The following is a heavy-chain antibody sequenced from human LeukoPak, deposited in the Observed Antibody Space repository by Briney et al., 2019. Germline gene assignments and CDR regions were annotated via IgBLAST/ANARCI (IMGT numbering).Heavy chain of an antibody. V-gene: IGHV3-7*01. J-gene: IGHJ4*02. D-gene: IGHD1-1*01. CDR1: GITFSSYG. CDR2: INRDGSEK. Sequence: GGTLRLSCAASGITFSSYGMNWVRQAPGKGLEWVANINRDGSEKYYVDSLKGRFTISRDNAKNSLYLQMNSLRAEDTAVYYCARETVSASYFDYWGQGTLVTVSS. CDR3: ARETVSASYFDY.